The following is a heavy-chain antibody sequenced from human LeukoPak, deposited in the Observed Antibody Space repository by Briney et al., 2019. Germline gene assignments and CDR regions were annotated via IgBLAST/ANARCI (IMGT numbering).Heavy chain of an antibody. V-gene: IGHV3-33*01. Sequence: GGSLRLSCAASGFTFSSHGMHWVRQAPGKGLEWVAVIWYDGSNKYYADSVKGRFTISRDNPKNMLYVEMNSLRAEDTAVYYCVRWGSGKVMDVWGKGTTVNISP. D-gene: IGHD7-27*01. CDR1: GFTFSSHG. CDR3: VRWGSGKVMDV. CDR2: IWYDGSNK. J-gene: IGHJ6*04.